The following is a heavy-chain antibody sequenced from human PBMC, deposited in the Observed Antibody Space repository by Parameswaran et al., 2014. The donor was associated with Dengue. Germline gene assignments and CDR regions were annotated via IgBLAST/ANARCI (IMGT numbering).Heavy chain of an antibody. CDR3: ARDRIVVVSYYYYGMDV. Sequence: PGSRLKISCAASGFTFSSYGMHWVRQAPGKGLEWVAVIWYDGSNKYYADSVKGRFTISRDNSKNTLYLQMNSLRAEDTAVYYCARDRIVVVSYYYYGMDVWGQGTTVTVSS. D-gene: IGHD3-22*01. V-gene: IGHV3-33*01. CDR2: IWYDGSNK. CDR1: GFTFSSYG. J-gene: IGHJ6*02.